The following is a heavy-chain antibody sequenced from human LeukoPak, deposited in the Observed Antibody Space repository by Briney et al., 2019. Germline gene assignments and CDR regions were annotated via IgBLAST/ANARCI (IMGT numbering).Heavy chain of an antibody. J-gene: IGHJ4*02. CDR1: GDSISSSSYY. CDR3: ARCYDSSGYYLDY. CDR2: IYYSGST. D-gene: IGHD3-22*01. V-gene: IGHV4-39*01. Sequence: SETLSLTCTVSGDSISSSSYYWGWIRQPPGKGLEWIGNIYYSGSTYYNPSLKSRVTISVDTSKNQFSLKLTSVTAADTAVYYCARCYDSSGYYLDYWGQGTLVTVSS.